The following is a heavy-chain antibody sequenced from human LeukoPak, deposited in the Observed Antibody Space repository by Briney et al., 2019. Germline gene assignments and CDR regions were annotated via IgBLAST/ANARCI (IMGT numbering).Heavy chain of an antibody. Sequence: GGSLRLSCAASGFTFSYYWMSWVRQAPGKGLEWVANIKQDGSDKYYVDSVKGRFTISRDNDKNSLYLQMNSLSAEDTAMYYCTRDLTNWNDATFDIWGQGTMVTVSS. J-gene: IGHJ3*02. CDR1: GFTFSYYW. D-gene: IGHD1-1*01. CDR2: IKQDGSDK. CDR3: TRDLTNWNDATFDI. V-gene: IGHV3-7*01.